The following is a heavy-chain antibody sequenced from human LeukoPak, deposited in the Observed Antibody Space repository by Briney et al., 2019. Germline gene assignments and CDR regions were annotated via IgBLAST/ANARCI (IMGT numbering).Heavy chain of an antibody. V-gene: IGHV4-4*02. CDR2: IYHSGST. J-gene: IGHJ6*02. D-gene: IGHD1-1*01. CDR3: ARDLTMYGMDV. Sequence: WVXQPPGKGXEWIGEIYHSGSTNYNPSLKSRVTISVDKSKNQFSLKLSSVTAADTAVYYCARDLTMYGMDVWGQGTTVTVSS.